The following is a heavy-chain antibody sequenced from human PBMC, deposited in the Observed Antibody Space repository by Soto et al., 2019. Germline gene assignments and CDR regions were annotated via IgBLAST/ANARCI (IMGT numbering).Heavy chain of an antibody. V-gene: IGHV1-69*01. J-gene: IGHJ4*02. CDR2: ITPIFGTA. CDR3: ARRRFSGTYYFDY. D-gene: IGHD1-26*01. CDR1: GDTFTSYA. Sequence: QVQLMQSGGEVKTPGSSVKVSCKASGDTFTSYAISWVRQAPGQGLEWMGGITPIFGTANYAQKFQGRVTITADGSTSTAYMELSSLRSEDTAVYYCARRRFSGTYYFDYWGQGTLVTVSS.